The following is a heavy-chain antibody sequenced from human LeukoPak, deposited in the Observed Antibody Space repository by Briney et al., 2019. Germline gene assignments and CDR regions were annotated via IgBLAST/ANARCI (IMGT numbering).Heavy chain of an antibody. CDR1: GFTFGDYA. J-gene: IGHJ3*02. V-gene: IGHV3-21*01. CDR2: ISGSSSYI. CDR3: ARTRLGEWLVGNAFDI. D-gene: IGHD6-19*01. Sequence: GGSLRLSCTASGFTFGDYAMSWFRQAPGKGLEWVSSISGSSSYIYYADSVKGRFTISRHNAKNSVYLQMNSLRAEDTAMYYCARTRLGEWLVGNAFDIWGQGTMVTVSS.